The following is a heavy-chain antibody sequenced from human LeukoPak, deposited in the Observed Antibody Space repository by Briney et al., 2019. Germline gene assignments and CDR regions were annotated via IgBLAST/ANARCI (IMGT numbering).Heavy chain of an antibody. CDR3: ARGRYSGYEPYYYYYGMDV. CDR2: IWYDGSNK. Sequence: PGGSLRLSCAASGFTFSSYGMHWVRQAPGKGLEWVAVIWYDGSNKYYADSVKGRFTISRDNSKNTLYLQMNSLRAEDTAVYYCARGRYSGYEPYYYYYGMDVWGQGTTVTVSS. D-gene: IGHD5-12*01. V-gene: IGHV3-33*01. CDR1: GFTFSSYG. J-gene: IGHJ6*02.